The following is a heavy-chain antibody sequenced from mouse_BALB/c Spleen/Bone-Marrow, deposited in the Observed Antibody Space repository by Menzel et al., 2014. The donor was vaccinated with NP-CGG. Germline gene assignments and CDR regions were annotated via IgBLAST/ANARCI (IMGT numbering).Heavy chain of an antibody. J-gene: IGHJ3*01. CDR3: ARLHYYGYGAY. CDR2: INPDRSTI. V-gene: IGHV4-1*02. D-gene: IGHD1-2*01. Sequence: EVQRVESGGGLVQPGGSLKLSCAASGFDFSTFWMSWARQALGKGLEWIGEINPDRSTINYRPSLKDKFIISRDNAKNTLYLLMSKVRSEDTALYYCARLHYYGYGAYWGQGTLVTVSA. CDR1: GFDFSTFW.